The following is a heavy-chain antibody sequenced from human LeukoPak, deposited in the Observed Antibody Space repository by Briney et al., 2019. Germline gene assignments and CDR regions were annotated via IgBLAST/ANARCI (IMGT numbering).Heavy chain of an antibody. Sequence: GESLKISCKGSGYSFTSYWIGWVRQMPGKGLEWMGIIYPGDSDTRYSPSFQGQVTISADKSISTAYLQWSSLKASDTAMYYCARLKEIRFGMITFGGVIAPLDYWGQGTLVTVSS. J-gene: IGHJ4*02. D-gene: IGHD3-16*02. CDR2: IYPGDSDT. CDR1: GYSFTSYW. V-gene: IGHV5-51*01. CDR3: ARLKEIRFGMITFGGVIAPLDY.